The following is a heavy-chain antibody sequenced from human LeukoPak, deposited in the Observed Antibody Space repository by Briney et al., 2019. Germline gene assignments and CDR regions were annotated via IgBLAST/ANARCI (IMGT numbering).Heavy chain of an antibody. Sequence: GGSLRLSCAVSGFTFSGYWMQWVRQAPGKGLVCVSRINTDGTFTNYADSVKGRFTISRDNAKNTLFLQMSSLRVEDTAVYYCARDQVLGSGSYDYWGQGMLVTVSS. CDR1: GFTFSGYW. J-gene: IGHJ4*02. CDR3: ARDQVLGSGSYDY. D-gene: IGHD3-10*01. V-gene: IGHV3-74*01. CDR2: INTDGTFT.